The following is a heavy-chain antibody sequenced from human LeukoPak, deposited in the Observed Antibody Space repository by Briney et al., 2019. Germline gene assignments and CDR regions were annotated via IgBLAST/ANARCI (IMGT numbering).Heavy chain of an antibody. CDR2: IVVGSGNT. J-gene: IGHJ3*02. V-gene: IGHV1-58*01. Sequence: ASVKVSCKASGFTFTSSAVQWVRQARGQRLEWIGWIVVGSGNTNYAQKFQERVTITRDMSTSTAYMELSSQRSEDTAVYYCAAKSGYYHDAFDIWGQGTMVTVSS. D-gene: IGHD3-22*01. CDR1: GFTFTSSA. CDR3: AAKSGYYHDAFDI.